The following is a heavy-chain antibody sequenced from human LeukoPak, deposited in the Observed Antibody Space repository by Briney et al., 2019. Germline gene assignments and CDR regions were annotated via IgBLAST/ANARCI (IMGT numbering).Heavy chain of an antibody. CDR2: ISAYNGNT. CDR3: ARVVYMVRGVIITSYFDY. CDR1: GYTFTSYG. J-gene: IGHJ4*02. D-gene: IGHD3-10*01. Sequence: ASVKVSCKASGYTFTSYGISWVRLAPGQGLEWMGWISAYNGNTNYAQKLQGRVTMTTDTSTSTAYMELRSLRSDDTAVYYCARVVYMVRGVIITSYFDYWGQGTLVTVSS. V-gene: IGHV1-18*01.